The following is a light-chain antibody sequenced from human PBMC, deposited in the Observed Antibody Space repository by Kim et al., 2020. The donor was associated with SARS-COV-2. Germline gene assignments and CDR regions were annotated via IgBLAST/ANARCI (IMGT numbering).Light chain of an antibody. V-gene: IGLV3-1*01. CDR2: KDT. Sequence: SYELTQPPSVSVSPGQTASITCSGDKLGNKYVCWYQQKAGQSPDLVIYKDTKRPSGIPERFSGSNSGNTATLTISRTQAMDEADYYCQAWDSSIVIFGGGTQLTVL. CDR3: QAWDSSIVI. CDR1: KLGNKY. J-gene: IGLJ2*01.